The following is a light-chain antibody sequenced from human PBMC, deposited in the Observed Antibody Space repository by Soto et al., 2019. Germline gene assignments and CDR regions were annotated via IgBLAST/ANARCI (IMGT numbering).Light chain of an antibody. Sequence: DIQMTQSPSTLSGSVGDRVTITCRASQTISSWLAWYQQKPGKAPKLLIYKASTLKSGVPSRFSGSGSGTEFTLTISSLQPDDFATYSCQQYNTYSPVTFGGGTKVDIK. J-gene: IGKJ4*01. CDR3: QQYNTYSPVT. CDR2: KAS. V-gene: IGKV1-5*03. CDR1: QTISSW.